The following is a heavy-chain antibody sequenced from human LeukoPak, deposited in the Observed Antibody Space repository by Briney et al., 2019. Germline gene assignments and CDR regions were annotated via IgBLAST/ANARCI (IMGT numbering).Heavy chain of an antibody. J-gene: IGHJ4*02. CDR1: GGSISSYY. CDR2: IYYSGST. Sequence: SETLSLTCTVSGGSISSYYWSWIRQPPGKGLEWIGYIYYSGSTNYNPSLKSRVTISVDTSKNQFSLKLSSVTAADTAVYYCARGGTSFAGFDYWGQGTLVTVSS. D-gene: IGHD2-2*01. V-gene: IGHV4-59*01. CDR3: ARGGTSFAGFDY.